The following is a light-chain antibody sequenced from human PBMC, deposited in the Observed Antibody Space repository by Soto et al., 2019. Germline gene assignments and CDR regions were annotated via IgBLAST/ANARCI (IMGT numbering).Light chain of an antibody. CDR2: DAS. J-gene: IGKJ2*01. Sequence: DIQMTQAPSTLSASVGDGDTITCRASQTISVWLAWYQQRPGKAPKFLIYDASSLETGVPSRFSGSGSGTEFTLTIRSLQPDDFATYYCQQYDSSSPTFGQGTNLEIK. CDR3: QQYDSSSPT. CDR1: QTISVW. V-gene: IGKV1-5*01.